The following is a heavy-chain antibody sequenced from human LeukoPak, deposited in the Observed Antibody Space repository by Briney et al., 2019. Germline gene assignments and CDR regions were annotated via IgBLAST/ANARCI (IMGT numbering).Heavy chain of an antibody. CDR3: STAFGMMDFDY. V-gene: IGHV1-18*04. Sequence: ASVKVSCKASGYSFTNYGISWVRQAPGQGLEWMGWISAYNGNTNYAQRFQGRVTMTTDTYTSTASMELRSLRSDDTAVYYCSTAFGMMDFDYWGQGTLVTVSS. J-gene: IGHJ4*02. CDR2: ISAYNGNT. CDR1: GYSFTNYG. D-gene: IGHD3-3*01.